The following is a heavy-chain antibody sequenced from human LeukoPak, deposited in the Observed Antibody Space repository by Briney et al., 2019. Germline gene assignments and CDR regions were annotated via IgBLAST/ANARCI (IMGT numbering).Heavy chain of an antibody. CDR3: AKGTYNWNDPRTDP. V-gene: IGHV3-30-3*01. CDR1: GFTFSSYA. J-gene: IGHJ4*02. CDR2: ISYDGSNK. Sequence: GGSLRLSCAASGFTFSSYAMHWVRQAPGKGLEWVAVISYDGSNKYYADSVKGRFTISRDNSKNTLYLQMNSLRAEDTAVYYCAKGTYNWNDPRTDPWGQGTLVTVSS. D-gene: IGHD1-1*01.